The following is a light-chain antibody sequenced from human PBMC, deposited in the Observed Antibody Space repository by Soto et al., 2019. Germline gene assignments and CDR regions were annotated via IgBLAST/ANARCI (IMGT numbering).Light chain of an antibody. V-gene: IGKV3-11*01. J-gene: IGKJ5*01. CDR2: DAS. CDR1: QSVKTF. Sequence: EIVLTQSPATLSLSPGERATLSCRASQSVKTFLVRYQQKPGQAPRLLIDDASDRATGIPARFSGSGSGTDFTLTISSLEAEDFAVYYCQQRSTWPITFGQGTRLEI. CDR3: QQRSTWPIT.